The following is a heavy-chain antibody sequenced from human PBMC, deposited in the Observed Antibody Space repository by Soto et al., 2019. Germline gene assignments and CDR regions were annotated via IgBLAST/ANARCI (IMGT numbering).Heavy chain of an antibody. J-gene: IGHJ4*02. CDR3: AKVGSGYYTGLYFDY. CDR1: GFTFGDYW. Sequence: GGSLRLSCAASGFTFGDYWMSWVRQAPGKGLEWVAHIKKDGSENYYVDSVTGRFTVSRDNTKNSLYLQMNSLRAEDTAVYYCAKVGSGYYTGLYFDYWGQGTLVTVSS. CDR2: IKKDGSEN. D-gene: IGHD3-3*01. V-gene: IGHV3-7*03.